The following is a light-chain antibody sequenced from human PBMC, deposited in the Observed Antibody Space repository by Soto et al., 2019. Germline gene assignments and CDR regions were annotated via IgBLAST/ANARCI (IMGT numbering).Light chain of an antibody. CDR1: SSDVGSYNL. CDR2: EVS. J-gene: IGLJ1*01. V-gene: IGLV2-23*02. CDR3: CSYAGSSYV. Sequence: QSVLTPPASVSGYPGQSITISCTGTSSDVGSYNLVSWYQQHPGKAPKLMIYEVSKRPSGVSNRFSGSKSGNTASLTISGLQAEDESDYYCCSYAGSSYVFGTGTKVTVL.